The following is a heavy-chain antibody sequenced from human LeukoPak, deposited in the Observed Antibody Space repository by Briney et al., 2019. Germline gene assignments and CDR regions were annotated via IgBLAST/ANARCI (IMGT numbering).Heavy chain of an antibody. V-gene: IGHV3-21*01. CDR2: ISSSSGYI. CDR3: ARDRGGKIAARVDY. CDR1: GFTFSSYS. D-gene: IGHD6-6*01. J-gene: IGHJ4*02. Sequence: PGGSLRLSCAASGFTFSSYSMNWVRQAPGKGLEWVSSISSSSGYIYYADSVKGRFTISRDNAKTSLYLQMNSLRAEDTAVYYCARDRGGKIAARVDYWGQGTLVTVSS.